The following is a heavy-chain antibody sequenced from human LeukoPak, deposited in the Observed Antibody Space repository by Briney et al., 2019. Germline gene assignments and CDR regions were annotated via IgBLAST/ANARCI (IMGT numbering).Heavy chain of an antibody. CDR2: IYYSGST. D-gene: IGHD6-19*01. CDR1: GSSISSYY. CDR3: ARGPHSSGQQRRTFAAGYFDL. Sequence: TSETLSLTCTVSGSSISSYYWSWIRQPPGEGLEWIGYIYYSGSTNYNPSLKSRVTISVDTSKNQFSLKLSSVTAADTAVYYCARGPHSSGQQRRTFAAGYFDLWGRGTLVTVSS. V-gene: IGHV4-59*01. J-gene: IGHJ2*01.